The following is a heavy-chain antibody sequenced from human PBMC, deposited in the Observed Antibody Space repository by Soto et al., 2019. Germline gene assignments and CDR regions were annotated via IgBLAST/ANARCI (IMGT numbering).Heavy chain of an antibody. J-gene: IGHJ4*02. CDR3: SRHKVARGGSFEY. Sequence: SETPSLTCDVSGYAISSGFYWDWLRLSPGKGLEWIGCVYHTGSTYYNPSLKSRVAISVDTSKNQFSLKMTSVTATDTAVYYCSRHKVARGGSFEYWGQGVPVT. V-gene: IGHV4-38-2*01. CDR1: GYAISSGFY. D-gene: IGHD5-12*01. CDR2: VYHTGST.